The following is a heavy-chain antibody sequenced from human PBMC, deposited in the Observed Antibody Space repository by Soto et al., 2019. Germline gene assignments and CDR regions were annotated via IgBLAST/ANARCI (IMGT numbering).Heavy chain of an antibody. J-gene: IGHJ6*02. CDR3: ARYCSSTSCYMNYYYGMDV. V-gene: IGHV3-11*06. D-gene: IGHD2-2*02. CDR2: ISSSSSYT. Sequence: GGSLRLSCAASGFTFSDYYMSWIRQAPGKGLEWVSYISSSSSYTNYADSVKGRFTISRDNAKNSLYLQMNSLRAEDTAVYYCARYCSSTSCYMNYYYGMDVWGQGTTVTVSS. CDR1: GFTFSDYY.